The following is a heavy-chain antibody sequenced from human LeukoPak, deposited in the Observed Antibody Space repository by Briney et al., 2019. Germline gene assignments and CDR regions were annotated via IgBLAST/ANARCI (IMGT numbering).Heavy chain of an antibody. CDR2: IYYSRST. Sequence: SETLSLTCTVSGGSISSYYRSWIRQPLGKGLEWIGYIYYSRSTNYNPSLKGRVTISVDTSKNQFSLKLSSVTAADTAVYYCARGTGYYYYGMDVWGQGTTVTVSS. D-gene: IGHD1-14*01. J-gene: IGHJ6*02. V-gene: IGHV4-59*01. CDR1: GGSISSYY. CDR3: ARGTGYYYYGMDV.